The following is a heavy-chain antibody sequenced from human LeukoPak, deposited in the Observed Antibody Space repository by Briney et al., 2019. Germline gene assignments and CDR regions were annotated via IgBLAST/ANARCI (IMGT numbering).Heavy chain of an antibody. J-gene: IGHJ1*01. CDR1: GFTFSSYA. V-gene: IGHV3-23*01. CDR3: AKNGGRAPGGYFQH. CDR2: ISGSGGST. D-gene: IGHD2-8*01. Sequence: PGGSLRLSCAASGFTFSSYAMSWVRQAPGKGLEWVSAISGSGGSTYYADSVKGRFTISRDNSKNTLYLQMDSLRAKDTAVYYCAKNGGRAPGGYFQHWGQGTLVTVSS.